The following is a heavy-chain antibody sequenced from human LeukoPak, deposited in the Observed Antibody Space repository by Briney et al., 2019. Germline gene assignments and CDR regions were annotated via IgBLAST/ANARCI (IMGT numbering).Heavy chain of an antibody. Sequence: PGRSLRLSCAASGFTFSSYDMHWVRQAPGKGLEWVAVIWYDGRNKYYPASVKGRFTLSRDNSKNTLHLQMDSLRAEDTAVYYCARDLHSSKYWGQGTLVTVSS. CDR1: GFTFSSYD. CDR2: IWYDGRNK. D-gene: IGHD6-13*01. CDR3: ARDLHSSKY. J-gene: IGHJ4*02. V-gene: IGHV3-33*01.